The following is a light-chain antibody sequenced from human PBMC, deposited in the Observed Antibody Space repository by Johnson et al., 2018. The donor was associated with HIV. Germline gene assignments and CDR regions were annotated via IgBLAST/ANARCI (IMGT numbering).Light chain of an antibody. CDR1: SSNIGDNY. CDR2: ENN. J-gene: IGLJ1*01. V-gene: IGLV1-51*02. Sequence: QSVLTQPPSVSAAPGQKVTISCSGSSSNIGDNYVSWYQQLPGTAPKVLIYENNERPSGIPDRFSGPRSGTSATLGITGLQTGDEADYYCGTWDSSLVSDYVFGPGTKVTVL. CDR3: GTWDSSLVSDYV.